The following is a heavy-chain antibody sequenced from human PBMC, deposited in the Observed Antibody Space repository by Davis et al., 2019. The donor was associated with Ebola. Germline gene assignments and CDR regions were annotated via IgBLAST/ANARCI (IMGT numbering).Heavy chain of an antibody. V-gene: IGHV1-18*01. CDR3: ARYYYDSSGYYSAYYYGMDV. J-gene: IGHJ6*02. D-gene: IGHD3-22*01. Sequence: ASVKVSCKASGYTFTSYGISWVRQAPGQGLAWMGWISAYNGNTNYAQKLQGRVTMTTDTSASTAYMKLSSLRSEDTAVYYCARYYYDSSGYYSAYYYGMDVWGQGTTVTVSS. CDR2: ISAYNGNT. CDR1: GYTFTSYG.